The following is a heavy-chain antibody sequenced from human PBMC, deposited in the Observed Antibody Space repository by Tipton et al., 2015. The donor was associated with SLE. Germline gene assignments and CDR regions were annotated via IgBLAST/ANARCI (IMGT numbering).Heavy chain of an antibody. D-gene: IGHD2-15*01. J-gene: IGHJ5*02. CDR3: ARDRVVVATGGWFDP. Sequence: TLSLTCTVSGGSIRRGGYLWTWIRQRPGNGLEWIGNIHYTGRTSYNPSLESRVIISVDTSKDQFFLRLNSVTAADTAVYYCARDRVVVATGGWFDPWGQGTLVTVSS. V-gene: IGHV4-31*03. CDR2: IHYTGRT. CDR1: GGSIRRGGYL.